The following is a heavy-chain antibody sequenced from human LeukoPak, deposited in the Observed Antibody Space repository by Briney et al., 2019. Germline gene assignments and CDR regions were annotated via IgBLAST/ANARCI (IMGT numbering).Heavy chain of an antibody. CDR1: GYTFTSYG. Sequence: ASVKVSCKASGYTFTSYGISWVRQAPGQGLEWMGWISAYNGNTNYAQKLQGRVTMTTDTSTSTAYMELRSLRSDDTAVYYCASGDTAMVTPTYYYYYGMDVWGQGTTVTVSS. D-gene: IGHD5-18*01. J-gene: IGHJ6*02. V-gene: IGHV1-18*01. CDR2: ISAYNGNT. CDR3: ASGDTAMVTPTYYYYYGMDV.